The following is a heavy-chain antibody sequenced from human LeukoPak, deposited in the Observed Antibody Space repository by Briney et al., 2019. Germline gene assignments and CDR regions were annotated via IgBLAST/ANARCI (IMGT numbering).Heavy chain of an antibody. CDR3: ARAPPYSSASWGYYGMDV. Sequence: GGSLRLSCAASGFTFSSYDMHWVRQTIGKGLEWVSSIGIAGDTYYPGSVKGRFTISRENAKNSLYLQMNSLRAGDTAVYYCARAPPYSSASWGYYGMDVWGQGTTVTVSS. CDR1: GFTFSSYD. J-gene: IGHJ6*02. CDR2: IGIAGDT. D-gene: IGHD6-6*01. V-gene: IGHV3-13*01.